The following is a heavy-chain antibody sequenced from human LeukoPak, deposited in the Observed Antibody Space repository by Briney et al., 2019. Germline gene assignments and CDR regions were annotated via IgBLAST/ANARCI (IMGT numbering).Heavy chain of an antibody. CDR1: RYTFTGYY. J-gene: IGHJ4*02. V-gene: IGHV1-2*02. D-gene: IGHD2-2*01. Sequence: ASVKVSCKASRYTFTGYYMHWVRQAPGQGLEWMGWINANSGGTNYAQKFQGRVTMTRDTSISTAYMELSRLRSDDTAVYYCARGTLPLGYCSSTSCPGGLNYWGQGTLVTVSS. CDR2: INANSGGT. CDR3: ARGTLPLGYCSSTSCPGGLNY.